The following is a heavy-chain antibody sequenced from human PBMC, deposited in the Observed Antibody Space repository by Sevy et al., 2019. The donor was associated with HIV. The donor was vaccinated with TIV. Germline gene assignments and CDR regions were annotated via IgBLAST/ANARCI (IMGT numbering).Heavy chain of an antibody. CDR1: GVSVSSDTYY. Sequence: SETLSLTCAVSGVSVSSDTYYWSWIRQPPGKGPEWIGYVYHTGSTNYSPSFKSRVTISLDTSKNQFSLRLFSVAAADTAVYYCAREPYFFDKSGYYWDYWGQGALVTVSS. CDR3: AREPYFFDKSGYYWDY. V-gene: IGHV4-61*01. J-gene: IGHJ4*02. CDR2: VYHTGST. D-gene: IGHD3-22*01.